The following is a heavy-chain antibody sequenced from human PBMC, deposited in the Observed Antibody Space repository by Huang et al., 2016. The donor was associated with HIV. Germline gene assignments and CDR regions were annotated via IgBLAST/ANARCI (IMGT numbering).Heavy chain of an antibody. J-gene: IGHJ4*02. CDR2: ISYDGRNK. CDR1: GFSFSDSG. V-gene: IGHV3-30*18. D-gene: IGHD3-10*01. Sequence: QLQLVESGGGVVEPGRSLGVSCPASGFSFSDSGMQWVRQAPGKGLEWVAVISYDGRNKFYADSVKGRFTISIDKSKNTVYLQMNSLRAGDTAVYYCAKDRRAYYYGSGIEYWGQGARVTVSS. CDR3: AKDRRAYYYGSGIEY.